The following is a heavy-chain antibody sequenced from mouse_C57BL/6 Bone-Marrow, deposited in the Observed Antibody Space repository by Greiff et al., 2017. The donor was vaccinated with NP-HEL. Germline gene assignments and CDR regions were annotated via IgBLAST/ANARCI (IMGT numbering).Heavy chain of an antibody. Sequence: VQLQESGAELMKPGASVKLSCKATGYTFTGYWIEWVKQRPGHGLEWIGEILPGSGSTSYNQKFKGKATLTVDTSSSTAYMELNNLTSEDSAVYYCAREDDYDGFAYWGQGTLVTVSA. CDR1: GYTFTGYW. CDR2: ILPGSGST. V-gene: IGHV1-9*01. J-gene: IGHJ3*01. D-gene: IGHD2-4*01. CDR3: AREDDYDGFAY.